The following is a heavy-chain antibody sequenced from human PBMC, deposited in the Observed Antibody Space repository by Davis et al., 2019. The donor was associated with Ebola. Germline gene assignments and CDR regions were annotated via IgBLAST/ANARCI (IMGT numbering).Heavy chain of an antibody. CDR3: VMFGYYFDY. J-gene: IGHJ4*02. V-gene: IGHV3-23*01. CDR1: GFTVSSNY. D-gene: IGHD3-10*02. Sequence: GESLKISCAASGFTVSSNYMSWVRQAPGKGLEWVSAISGSGGSTYYADSVKGRFTISRDNAKNSLYLQMNSLRAEDTAVYYCVMFGYYFDYWGQGTLVTVSS. CDR2: ISGSGGST.